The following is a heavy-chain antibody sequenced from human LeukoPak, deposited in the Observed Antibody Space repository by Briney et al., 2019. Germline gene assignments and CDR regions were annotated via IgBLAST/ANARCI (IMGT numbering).Heavy chain of an antibody. CDR1: GFTFSSYA. J-gene: IGHJ3*02. CDR2: ISYDGSNK. V-gene: IGHV3-30-3*01. D-gene: IGHD6-13*01. Sequence: GGPLRLSCAASGFTFSSYAMHWVRQAPGKGLEWVAVISYDGSNKYYADSVKGRFTISRDNSKNTLYLQMNSLRAEDTAVYYCARDLLELVRDDAFDIWGQGTMVTVSS. CDR3: ARDLLELVRDDAFDI.